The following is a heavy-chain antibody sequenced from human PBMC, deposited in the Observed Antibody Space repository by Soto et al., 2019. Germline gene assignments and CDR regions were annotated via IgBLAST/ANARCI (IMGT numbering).Heavy chain of an antibody. J-gene: IGHJ4*02. V-gene: IGHV3-30-3*01. Sequence: QVQLVESGGGVVQPGKSLRLSCAASGFTFTNYAMHWVRQAPGKGLEWVAVISYYGSNNYYADSVKGRFTISRANSNNTRYLQMNSLRADDTAAYYCARSYYYDSSGHYSGPGYYFDYWGQGTLVTVSS. D-gene: IGHD3-22*01. CDR2: ISYYGSNN. CDR1: GFTFTNYA. CDR3: ARSYYYDSSGHYSGPGYYFDY.